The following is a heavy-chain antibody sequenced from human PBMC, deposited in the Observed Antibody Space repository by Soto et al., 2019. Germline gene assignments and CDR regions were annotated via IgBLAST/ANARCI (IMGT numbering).Heavy chain of an antibody. V-gene: IGHV3-13*01. D-gene: IGHD4-17*01. CDR1: GFTFSSYD. J-gene: IGHJ6*02. Sequence: PGGSLRLSCAASGFTFSSYDMHWVRQATGKGLEWVSAIGTAGDTYYPGSVKGRFTISRENAKNSLYLQMNSLRAEDTAVYYCARDQAYDYGDILPHYGMDVWGQGTTVTVSS. CDR3: ARDQAYDYGDILPHYGMDV. CDR2: IGTAGDT.